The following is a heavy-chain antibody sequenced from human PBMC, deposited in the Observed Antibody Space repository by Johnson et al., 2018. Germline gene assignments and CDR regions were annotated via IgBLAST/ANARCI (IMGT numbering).Heavy chain of an antibody. J-gene: IGHJ6*02. CDR1: GFSLSTYW. Sequence: EVQLVESGGDLVQPGGSLRLSCAGFGFSLSTYWMSWVRQAPGKGLEWVANIDQDGSDKYYVDSVKGRFTISRDNAKNSLYLQMDSLRAEDTACYYCASAYHSATGDVWGQGTTVTVSS. CDR2: IDQDGSDK. D-gene: IGHD4-11*01. V-gene: IGHV3-7*01. CDR3: ASAYHSATGDV.